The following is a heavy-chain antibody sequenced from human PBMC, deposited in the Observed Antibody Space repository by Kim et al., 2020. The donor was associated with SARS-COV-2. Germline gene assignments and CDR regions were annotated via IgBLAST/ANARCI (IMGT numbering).Heavy chain of an antibody. J-gene: IGHJ6*02. CDR1: GFTFSDYY. D-gene: IGHD2-21*02. Sequence: GGSLRLSCAASGFTFSDYYMSWIRQAPGKGLEWVSYISSSGSTIYYADSVKGRFTISRDNAKNSLYLQMNSLRAEDTAVYYCARATYCGGDCYAHYYYYYGMAVWGQGTTVTVSS. V-gene: IGHV3-11*04. CDR3: ARATYCGGDCYAHYYYYYGMAV. CDR2: ISSSGSTI.